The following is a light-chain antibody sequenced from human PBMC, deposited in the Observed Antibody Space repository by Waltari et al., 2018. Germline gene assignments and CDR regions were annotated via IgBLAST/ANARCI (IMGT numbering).Light chain of an antibody. CDR2: GAS. CDR3: QQYGSSPRIT. CDR1: KRVSSSY. J-gene: IGKJ3*01. Sequence: EIVLTQSPGTLSLSPGERATLSCRASKRVSSSYLAWYQQNPGQAPRLLIYGASSKATGIPDRFSGSGSGTDFTLTISRLEPEDFAVYYCQQYGSSPRITFGPGTKVDIK. V-gene: IGKV3-20*01.